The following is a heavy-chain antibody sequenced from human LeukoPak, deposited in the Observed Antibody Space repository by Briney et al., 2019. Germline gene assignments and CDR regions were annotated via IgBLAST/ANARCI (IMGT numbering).Heavy chain of an antibody. J-gene: IGHJ4*02. Sequence: ASVKVSCKASGYTFTSYDINWVRQATGQGLEWMGWMNPNSGGTDYAQKFQGRVTMTRDTSISTAYMELSRLRSDDTAVYYCARDWVLTDYWGQGTLVTVSS. CDR1: GYTFTSYD. CDR3: ARDWVLTDY. D-gene: IGHD3-22*01. CDR2: MNPNSGGT. V-gene: IGHV1-2*02.